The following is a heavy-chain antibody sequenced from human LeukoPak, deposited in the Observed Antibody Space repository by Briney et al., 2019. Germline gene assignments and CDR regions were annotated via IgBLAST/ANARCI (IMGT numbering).Heavy chain of an antibody. Sequence: ASVKVSCKASGYTFTGYYMHWVRQAPGQGLEWMGWINPNSDGTNYAQKFQGRVTMTRDTSISTAYMELSRLRSDDTAVYYCARVSIFGVVIIGYFDYWGQGTLVTVSS. CDR1: GYTFTGYY. J-gene: IGHJ4*02. V-gene: IGHV1-2*02. D-gene: IGHD3-3*01. CDR3: ARVSIFGVVIIGYFDY. CDR2: INPNSDGT.